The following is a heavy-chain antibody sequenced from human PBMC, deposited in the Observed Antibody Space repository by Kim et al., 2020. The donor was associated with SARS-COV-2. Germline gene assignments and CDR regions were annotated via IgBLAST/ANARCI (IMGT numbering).Heavy chain of an antibody. V-gene: IGHV4-59*01. CDR3: AREELTTPRSTFFDY. J-gene: IGHJ4*02. Sequence: PSLKSRVTISVDTSKNQFSLKLSSVTAADTAVYYCAREELTTPRSTFFDYWGQGTLVTVSS. D-gene: IGHD4-17*01.